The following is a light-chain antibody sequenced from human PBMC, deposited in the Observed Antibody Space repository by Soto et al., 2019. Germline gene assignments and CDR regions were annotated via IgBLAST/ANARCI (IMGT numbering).Light chain of an antibody. CDR2: DAS. V-gene: IGKV3-20*01. Sequence: EIVMTQSPATLSVSPGERATLSCRAGPGLGNKNLAWYQQKPGQAPRLLIFDASSRATGIPDRFSGSGSGTDFSLTITRLEPEDAAVYFCQQYGYSWTFGQGTKVDIK. CDR3: QQYGYSWT. J-gene: IGKJ1*01. CDR1: PGLGNKN.